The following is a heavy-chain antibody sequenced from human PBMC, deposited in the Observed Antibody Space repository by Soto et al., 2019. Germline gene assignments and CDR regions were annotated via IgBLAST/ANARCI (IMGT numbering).Heavy chain of an antibody. V-gene: IGHV1-18*01. D-gene: IGHD3-9*01. CDR1: GYTFTSYG. J-gene: IGHJ3*02. CDR3: ARDDSGYDILTGYPRYQHDAFDI. CDR2: ISAYNGNT. Sequence: QVQLVQSGAEVKKPGASVKVSCKASGYTFTSYGISWVRQAPGQGLEWMGWISAYNGNTNYAQKLQGRVTMTTDTSTSTAYMELRSLRSDDTAVYYCARDDSGYDILTGYPRYQHDAFDIWAKGQWSPSLQ.